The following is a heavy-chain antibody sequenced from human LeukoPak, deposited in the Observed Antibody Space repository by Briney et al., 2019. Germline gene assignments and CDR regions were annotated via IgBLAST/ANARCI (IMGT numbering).Heavy chain of an antibody. CDR2: ISGDSDNR. D-gene: IGHD3-10*01. CDR3: AIAYESGSFYRAFAY. V-gene: IGHV3-43*02. CDR1: GFNVAAYA. J-gene: IGHJ4*02. Sequence: PGGPLRLSCAASGFNVAAYAMYWVRQLPGKSLEWVSLISGDSDNRYSAASVKGRFTISRDNSKNSLYLQMNSLTAEDTALYYCAIAYESGSFYRAFAYWGQGALVTVSS.